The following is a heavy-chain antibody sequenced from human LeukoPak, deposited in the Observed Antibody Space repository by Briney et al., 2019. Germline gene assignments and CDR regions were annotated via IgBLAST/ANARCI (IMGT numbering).Heavy chain of an antibody. J-gene: IGHJ4*02. D-gene: IGHD3-9*01. CDR2: IRYDGSNK. CDR1: GFTFRSYG. CDR3: AKEGLRYFDWSPYYFDY. V-gene: IGHV3-30*02. Sequence: GGSLRLSWAPAGFTFRSYGMHWVRQAPGKGLEWVTFIRYDGSNKYYTGSVKGRFTSSRDNSKNTLYLQMNSLRAEDTAVYYCAKEGLRYFDWSPYYFDYWGQGSLVTVSS.